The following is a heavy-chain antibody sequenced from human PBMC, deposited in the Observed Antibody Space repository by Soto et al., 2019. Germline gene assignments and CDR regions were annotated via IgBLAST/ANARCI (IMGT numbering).Heavy chain of an antibody. D-gene: IGHD3-3*02. V-gene: IGHV1-69*01. CDR3: ARRHVSSIHFLRFDD. CDR2: IITSSETT. Sequence: QVLLVQSGAEAKRPGSSVKVSCKASGGTFDNYVLNWVRQSPGQGLEWVGGIITSSETTNYDQKFQGRLTLIADANIVYMELSSLRSDDTAIYYCARRHVSSIHFLRFDDWGQGTLVTVYS. CDR1: GGTFDNYV. J-gene: IGHJ4*02.